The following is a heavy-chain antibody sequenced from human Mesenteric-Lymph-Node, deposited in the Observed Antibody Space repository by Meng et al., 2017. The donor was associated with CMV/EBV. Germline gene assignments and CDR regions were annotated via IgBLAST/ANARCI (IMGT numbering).Heavy chain of an antibody. D-gene: IGHD2-21*01. V-gene: IGHV4-59*12. J-gene: IGHJ3*02. CDR1: EGSISDDY. Sequence: SETLSLTCSVSEGSISDDYWSWIRQPPGKGLEWIGYIYYNGNTVYDPSLKSRVTISTGTSKNQFSLKLSSVTAADTAVYYCPRGLGVEIRWEDAFRIWGQGTMVTVSS. CDR2: IYYNGNT. CDR3: PRGLGVEIRWEDAFRI.